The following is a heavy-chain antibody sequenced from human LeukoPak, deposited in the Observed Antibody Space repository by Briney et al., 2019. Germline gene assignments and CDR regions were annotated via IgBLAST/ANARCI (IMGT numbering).Heavy chain of an antibody. CDR3: ARLVRGYSYGCDS. V-gene: IGHV4-59*08. D-gene: IGHD5-18*01. CDR2: IYYSGST. Sequence: SETLSLTCTVSGGSISSYYWSWIRQPPGKGLEWIEYIYYSGSTNYNPSLKSRVTISVDTSKNQFSLKLSSVTAADTAVYYCARLVRGYSYGCDSWGQGTLVTVSS. J-gene: IGHJ4*02. CDR1: GGSISSYY.